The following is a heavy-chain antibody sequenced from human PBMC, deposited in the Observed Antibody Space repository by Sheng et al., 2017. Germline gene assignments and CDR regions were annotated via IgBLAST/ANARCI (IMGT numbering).Heavy chain of an antibody. CDR2: IIPIFGTA. J-gene: IGHJ5*02. V-gene: IGHV1-69*01. CDR3: ASVPRITIFGVLPNWFDP. CDR1: GGTFSSYA. D-gene: IGHD3-3*01. Sequence: QVQLVQSGAEVKKPGSSVKVSCKASGGTFSSYAISWVRQAPGQGLEWMGGIIPIFGTANYAQKFQGRVTITADESTSTAYMELSSLRSEDTAVYYCASVPRITIFGVLPNWFDPWGQGTLVTVSS.